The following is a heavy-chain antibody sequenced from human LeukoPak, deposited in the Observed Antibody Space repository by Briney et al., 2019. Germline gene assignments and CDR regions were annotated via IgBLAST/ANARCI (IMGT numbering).Heavy chain of an antibody. CDR1: GGSISSSSYY. J-gene: IGHJ6*02. CDR2: IYYSGST. CDR3: ARQVGELDYYYYGMDV. D-gene: IGHD1-1*01. V-gene: IGHV4-61*05. Sequence: TETLSLTCTVSGGSISSSSYYWSWIRQPPGKGLEWIADIYYSGSTNYNPSLKSRVTISVDTSKNQFSLKLSSVTAADTAVYYCARQVGELDYYYYGMDVWGQGTTVTVSS.